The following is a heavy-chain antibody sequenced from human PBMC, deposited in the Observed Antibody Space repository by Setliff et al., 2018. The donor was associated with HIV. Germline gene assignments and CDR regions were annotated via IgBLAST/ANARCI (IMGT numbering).Heavy chain of an antibody. Sequence: PSETLSLTCTVSGGSISSYYWSWIRQPAGKGLEWIGRIYTSGSTNYNPSVESRVTISVDTSKNQFSLKLSSVTAADTAVYYCARGLSFYDPGGFDYWGQGTLVTVSS. CDR3: ARGLSFYDPGGFDY. CDR2: IYTSGST. D-gene: IGHD3-22*01. CDR1: GGSISSYY. V-gene: IGHV4-4*07. J-gene: IGHJ4*02.